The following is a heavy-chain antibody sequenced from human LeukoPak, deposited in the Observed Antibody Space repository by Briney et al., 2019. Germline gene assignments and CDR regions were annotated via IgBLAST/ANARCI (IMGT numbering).Heavy chain of an antibody. CDR1: GYIFTSYN. J-gene: IGHJ4*02. D-gene: IGHD6-13*01. Sequence: ASVKVSCKASGYIFTSYNIHWVRQAPGQRLEWMGWINVGNGDTKYSQKFQGRVTITRDTSASTAYMELSSLRSEDTAVYYCARTRGGSWFDYWGQGTLVTVSS. CDR2: INVGNGDT. CDR3: ARTRGGSWFDY. V-gene: IGHV1-3*01.